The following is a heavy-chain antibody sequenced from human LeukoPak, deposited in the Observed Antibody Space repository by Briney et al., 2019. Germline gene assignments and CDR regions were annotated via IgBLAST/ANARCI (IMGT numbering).Heavy chain of an antibody. D-gene: IGHD1-14*01. Sequence: GGSLRLSCAASGFTFSSYAMHWVRQAPGKGLEWVAVISYDGSNKYYADSVKGRFTISRDNSKNTLYLQMNSLRAEDTAVYYCARDVSDHIYWYFDLWGRGTLVTVSS. J-gene: IGHJ2*01. CDR1: GFTFSSYA. V-gene: IGHV3-30*04. CDR2: ISYDGSNK. CDR3: ARDVSDHIYWYFDL.